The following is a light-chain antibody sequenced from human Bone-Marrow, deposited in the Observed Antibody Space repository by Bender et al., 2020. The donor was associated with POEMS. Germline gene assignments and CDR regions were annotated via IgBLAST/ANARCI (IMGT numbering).Light chain of an antibody. CDR3: AAWDDSLSGIL. J-gene: IGLJ2*01. V-gene: IGLV1-40*01. CDR2: GNT. Sequence: QSVLTQPPSVSGAPGQRVTISCTGSGSNIGAGYDVHWYQQLPGTAPKFLIYGNTNRPSGVPDRFSGSKSGTSASLAITGLQAEDEGDYYCAAWDDSLSGILFGGGTKLTVL. CDR1: GSNIGAGYD.